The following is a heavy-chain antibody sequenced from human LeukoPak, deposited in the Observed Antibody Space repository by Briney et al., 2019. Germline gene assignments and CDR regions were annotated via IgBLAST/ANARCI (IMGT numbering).Heavy chain of an antibody. V-gene: IGHV3-74*01. Sequence: PGGSLRLSCAASGFTFSTYWMHWVRQAPGKGLVWVSRIYIDGSSTNYADSVKGRFTISRDNAKNTLYLQMNSLRAEDTAVYYCVSAGTLGAFDIWGQGTMVTVSS. D-gene: IGHD6-13*01. CDR1: GFTFSTYW. CDR3: VSAGTLGAFDI. CDR2: IYIDGSST. J-gene: IGHJ3*02.